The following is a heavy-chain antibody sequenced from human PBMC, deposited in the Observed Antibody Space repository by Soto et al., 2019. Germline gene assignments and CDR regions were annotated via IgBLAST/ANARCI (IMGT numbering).Heavy chain of an antibody. CDR3: ERGGGYRYYYYYGMDV. J-gene: IGHJ6*02. V-gene: IGHV4-34*01. CDR1: GGSFSGYY. D-gene: IGHD1-26*01. Sequence: KPSETLSLTCAVYGGSFSGYYWSWIRQPPGKGLEWIGEINHSGSTNYNPSLKGRVTISVDTSKNQFSLKLSSVTAADTAVYYCERGGGYRYYYYYGMDVWGQGTTVTVSS. CDR2: INHSGST.